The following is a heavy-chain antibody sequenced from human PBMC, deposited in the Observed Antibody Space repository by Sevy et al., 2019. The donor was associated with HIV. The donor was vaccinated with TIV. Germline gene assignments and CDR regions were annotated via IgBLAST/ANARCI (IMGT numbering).Heavy chain of an antibody. CDR3: ARDIGKGVIRALDY. CDR2: ISSRSSYI. Sequence: GGSLRLSCAASGFTFSDYDINWVRQAPGKGLEWVASISSRSSYIHYADSLRGRFTLSRDNAKNALYLQMKSLRIEDTAVYYCARDIGKGVIRALDYWGQGTLVTVSS. CDR1: GFTFSDYD. J-gene: IGHJ4*02. D-gene: IGHD2-8*01. V-gene: IGHV3-21*01.